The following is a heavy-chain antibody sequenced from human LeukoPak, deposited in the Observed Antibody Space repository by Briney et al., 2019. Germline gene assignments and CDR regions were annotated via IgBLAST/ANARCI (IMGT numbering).Heavy chain of an antibody. CDR2: IHTSGSI. J-gene: IGHJ4*02. V-gene: IGHV4-4*07. D-gene: IGHD3-10*01. Sequence: SSETLSLTCSVSGDSIRNYFWSWIRQPAGKGLEWIGRIHTSGSIDYKPSLRSRVTMSVDTSKNQFSLKLSSVTAADTAVYYCARATSGTYYTFDYWGQGTLVTVSS. CDR1: GDSIRNYF. CDR3: ARATSGTYYTFDY.